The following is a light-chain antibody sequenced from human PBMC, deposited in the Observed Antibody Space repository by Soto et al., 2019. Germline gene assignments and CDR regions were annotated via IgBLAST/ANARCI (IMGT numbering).Light chain of an antibody. J-gene: IGKJ4*01. Sequence: DIQLTQSPSFLSASVGDRVTITCRASQDISSYLAWYQQKPGKAPKLLIYTASTLQSGVPSRFSCSGSGTEFTLTISSLQSEDFATYYCQQLNSYSLTFGGGTKVDIK. CDR3: QQLNSYSLT. CDR2: TAS. CDR1: QDISSY. V-gene: IGKV1-9*01.